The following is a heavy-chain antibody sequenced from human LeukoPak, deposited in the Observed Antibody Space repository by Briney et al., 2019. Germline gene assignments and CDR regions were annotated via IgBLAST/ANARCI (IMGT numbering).Heavy chain of an antibody. CDR1: GFTFSRYS. CDR2: ISDSSTYI. CDR3: VRVVYCSGGTCSYYFDY. J-gene: IGHJ4*02. V-gene: IGHV3-21*01. D-gene: IGHD2-15*01. Sequence: GGSLRLSCAASGFTFSRYSMNWVRQAPGKGLEWVPSISDSSTYIFNADTVQGRFTISRDDAKNSLFLQMNSLRVEDTAVYYCVRVVYCSGGTCSYYFDYWGQGTLVTVSS.